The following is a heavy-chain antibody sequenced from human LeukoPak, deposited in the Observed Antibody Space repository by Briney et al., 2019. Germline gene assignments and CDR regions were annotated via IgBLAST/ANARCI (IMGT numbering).Heavy chain of an antibody. CDR2: TRNKANSYTT. D-gene: IGHD6-13*01. J-gene: IGHJ4*02. V-gene: IGHV3-72*01. CDR3: ASSSHS. Sequence: GGSLRLSCAASGFTFSSYAMSWVRQAPGKGLEWVGRTRNKANSYTTEYAASVKGRFTISRDDSKNSLYLQMNSLKTEDTAVYYCASSSHSWGQGTLVTVSS. CDR1: GFTFSSYA.